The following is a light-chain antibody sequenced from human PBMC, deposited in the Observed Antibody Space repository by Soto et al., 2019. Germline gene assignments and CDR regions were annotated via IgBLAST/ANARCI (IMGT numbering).Light chain of an antibody. V-gene: IGKV3-15*01. Sequence: EIVMTQSPATLSVSPGERATLSCRASQSVGSNLAWYQQKPGQAPRLLIYGASTSATGIPARFSGSGSGTELTPTISCLQSEDFALYYCQQYNNWPPDRTFGQGTKVEIK. J-gene: IGKJ1*01. CDR3: QQYNNWPPDRT. CDR2: GAS. CDR1: QSVGSN.